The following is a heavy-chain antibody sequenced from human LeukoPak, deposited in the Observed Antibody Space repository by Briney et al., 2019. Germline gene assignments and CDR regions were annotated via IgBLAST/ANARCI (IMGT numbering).Heavy chain of an antibody. Sequence: ASVKVSCKASGYTFTSYGISWVRQAPGQGLEWMGWISAYNGNTNYAQKLQGRVTMTTDTSTSTAYMELRSLRSDDTAVYYCARVGIEDCSSPSCYAGIYYSYSYGMDVWGQGPRSPSP. D-gene: IGHD2-2*01. CDR3: ARVGIEDCSSPSCYAGIYYSYSYGMDV. J-gene: IGHJ6*02. CDR2: ISAYNGNT. V-gene: IGHV1-18*01. CDR1: GYTFTSYG.